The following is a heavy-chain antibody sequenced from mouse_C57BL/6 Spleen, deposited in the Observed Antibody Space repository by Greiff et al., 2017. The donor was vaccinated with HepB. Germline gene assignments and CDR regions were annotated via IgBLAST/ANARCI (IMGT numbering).Heavy chain of an antibody. V-gene: IGHV3-6*01. D-gene: IGHD2-2*01. J-gene: IGHJ2*01. CDR2: ISYDGSN. Sequence: EVKLMESGPGLVKPSQSLSLTCSVPGYSITSGYYWNWIRQFPGNKLEWMGYISYDGSNNYNPSLKNRISITRDTSKNQFFLKLNSVTTEDTATYYCARGIYYGYFLDYWGQGTTLTVSS. CDR1: GYSITSGYY. CDR3: ARGIYYGYFLDY.